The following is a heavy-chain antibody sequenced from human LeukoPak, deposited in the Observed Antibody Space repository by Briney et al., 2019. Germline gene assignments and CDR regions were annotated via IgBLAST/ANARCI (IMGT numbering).Heavy chain of an antibody. D-gene: IGHD2-2*01. CDR3: ARDRPRYCSSTSCYEGGMDAFDI. Sequence: SRTLSLTCTVSGGSISSGGYYWSWIRQHPGKGLEWIGYIYYSGSTYYNPSLKSRVTISVDTSKNQFSLKLSSVTAADTAVYYCARDRPRYCSSTSCYEGGMDAFDIWGQGTMVTVSS. V-gene: IGHV4-31*03. CDR1: GGSISSGGYY. J-gene: IGHJ3*02. CDR2: IYYSGST.